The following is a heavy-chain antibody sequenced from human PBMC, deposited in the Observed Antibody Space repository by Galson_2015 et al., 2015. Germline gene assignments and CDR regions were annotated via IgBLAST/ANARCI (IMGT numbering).Heavy chain of an antibody. CDR1: GFTFSSYS. V-gene: IGHV3-21*01. Sequence: SLRLSCAASGFTFSSYSVNWVRQAPGKGLEWVSSISSSSSYIYYADSVKGRFTISRDNAKNSLYLQMNSLRAEDTAVYYCARSGGDSSGYCWGQGTLVTVSS. J-gene: IGHJ4*02. CDR2: ISSSSSYI. D-gene: IGHD3-22*01. CDR3: ARSGGDSSGYC.